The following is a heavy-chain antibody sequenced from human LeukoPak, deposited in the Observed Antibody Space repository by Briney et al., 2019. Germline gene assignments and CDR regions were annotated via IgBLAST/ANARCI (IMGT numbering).Heavy chain of an antibody. D-gene: IGHD1-26*01. J-gene: IGHJ4*02. Sequence: GGSLRLSCAASGFTFSSYWMHWVRQAPGKGLVWVSRINSDGSSTSYADSVKGRFTISRDNAKNTLYLQMSSLRAGDTAVYFCARGIVGTTDTTFDYWGQGILVTVSS. CDR1: GFTFSSYW. V-gene: IGHV3-74*01. CDR3: ARGIVGTTDTTFDY. CDR2: INSDGSST.